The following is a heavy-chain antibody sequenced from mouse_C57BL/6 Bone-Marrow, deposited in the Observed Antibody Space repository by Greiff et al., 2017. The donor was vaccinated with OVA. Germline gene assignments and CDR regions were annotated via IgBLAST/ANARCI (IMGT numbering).Heavy chain of an antibody. D-gene: IGHD2-5*01. J-gene: IGHJ4*01. V-gene: IGHV1-15*01. CDR1: GYTFTDYE. Sequence: VQRVESGAELVRPGASVTLSCKASGYTFTDYEMHWVKQTPVHGLEWIGAIDPETGGTAYNQKFKGKAILTADKSSSTAYMELRSLTSEDSAVYYCTRGYSNCYAMDYWGQGTSVTVSS. CDR3: TRGYSNCYAMDY. CDR2: IDPETGGT.